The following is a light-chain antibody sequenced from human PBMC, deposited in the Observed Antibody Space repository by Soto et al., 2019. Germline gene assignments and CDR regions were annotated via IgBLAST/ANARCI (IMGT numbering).Light chain of an antibody. CDR1: ESVSTN. CDR2: GAS. Sequence: EIVLTQSPATLSLAPGERVTLSCRASESVSTNLAWSQQKADQAPRLLLYGASTRASGITARFSSSGSGTVSTLTISSLQAEDFADYYCQQYSIWRTFGQGTKVDIK. CDR3: QQYSIWRT. J-gene: IGKJ1*01. V-gene: IGKV3-15*01.